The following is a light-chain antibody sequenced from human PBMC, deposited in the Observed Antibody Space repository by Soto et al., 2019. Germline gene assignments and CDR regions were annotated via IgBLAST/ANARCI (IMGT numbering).Light chain of an antibody. J-gene: IGLJ1*01. Sequence: QSAVTQPPSASGSPGQSVAVSCTGTSSDVGGYNYVSWYQQHPGKAPKLMIYEVNKRPSGVPDRFSGPKSGNTASLTVSGLQAEDEADYYCSSYAGSSNVFGTGTKVTVL. CDR1: SSDVGGYNY. CDR2: EVN. V-gene: IGLV2-8*01. CDR3: SSYAGSSNV.